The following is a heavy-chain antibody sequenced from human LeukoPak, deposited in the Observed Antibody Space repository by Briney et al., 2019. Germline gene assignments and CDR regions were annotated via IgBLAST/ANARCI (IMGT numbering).Heavy chain of an antibody. D-gene: IGHD2-2*01. Sequence: GGSLRLSCAASGFTFSSYAMSWVRQAPGKGLEWVSGISWNSGSIGYADSVKGRFTISRDNAKNSLYLQMNSLRAEDTALYYCAKDGDQLLRYFDYWGQGTLVTVSS. CDR1: GFTFSSYA. CDR2: ISWNSGSI. V-gene: IGHV3-9*01. J-gene: IGHJ4*02. CDR3: AKDGDQLLRYFDY.